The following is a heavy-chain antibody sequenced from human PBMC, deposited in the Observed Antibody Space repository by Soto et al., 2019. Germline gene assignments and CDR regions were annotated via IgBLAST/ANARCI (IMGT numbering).Heavy chain of an antibody. CDR2: IYYSGST. CDR1: GGSVSSGSYY. V-gene: IGHV4-61*01. D-gene: IGHD4-17*01. CDR3: ASWAGQNRDFGGPFDY. J-gene: IGHJ4*02. Sequence: SETLSLTCTVSGGSVSSGSYYWSWIRQPPGKGLEWIGYIYYSGSTNYNPSLKSRVTMTTDTSTSTAYMELRSLRSDDTAVYYCASWAGQNRDFGGPFDYWGQGTRVTAPQ.